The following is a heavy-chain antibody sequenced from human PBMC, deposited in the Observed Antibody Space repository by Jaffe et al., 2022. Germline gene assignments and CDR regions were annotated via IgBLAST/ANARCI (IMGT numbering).Heavy chain of an antibody. D-gene: IGHD3-10*01. CDR3: AKPLEGGSGSYFSFDY. V-gene: IGHV3-23*01. J-gene: IGHJ4*02. CDR2: ISGSGGST. CDR1: GFTFSSYA. Sequence: EVQLLESGGGLVQPGGSLRLSCAASGFTFSSYAMSWVRQAPGKGLEWVSAISGSGGSTYYADSVKGRFTISRDNSKNTLYLQMNSLRAEDTAVYYCAKPLEGGSGSYFSFDYWGQGTLVTVSS.